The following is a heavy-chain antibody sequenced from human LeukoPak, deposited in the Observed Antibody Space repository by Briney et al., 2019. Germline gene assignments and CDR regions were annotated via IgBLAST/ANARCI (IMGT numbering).Heavy chain of an antibody. CDR2: FTNGRIT. V-gene: IGHV3-64D*09. J-gene: IGHJ4*02. D-gene: IGHD3-3*01. CDR3: MYSRPQYTIFGLSLDY. CDR1: GFTLSSYA. Sequence: GGSLRLSCSASGFTLSSYAMHWDRQAPGEGLEYVSAFTNGRITYYADSVTDRFNISRDNSKNTLYLQMNSLRPEDTAVYYCMYSRPQYTIFGLSLDYWGQGTLVTVSS.